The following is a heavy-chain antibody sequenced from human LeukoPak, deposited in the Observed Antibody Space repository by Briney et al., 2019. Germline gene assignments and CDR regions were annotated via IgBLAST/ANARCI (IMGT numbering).Heavy chain of an antibody. CDR1: GFTFSSYA. J-gene: IGHJ4*02. CDR2: ISGSGGST. D-gene: IGHD3-22*01. CDR3: VRNREDSSGYYPSYYFDY. Sequence: PGGSLRLSCAASGFTFSSYAMSWVRQAPGKGLEWVSAISGSGGSTYYADSVKGRFTNSRDNSKNTLYLQMNSLRAEDTAVYYCVRNREDSSGYYPSYYFDYWGQGTLVTVSS. V-gene: IGHV3-23*01.